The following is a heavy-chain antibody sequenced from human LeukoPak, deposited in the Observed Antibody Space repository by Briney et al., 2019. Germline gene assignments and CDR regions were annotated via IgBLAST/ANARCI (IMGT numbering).Heavy chain of an antibody. V-gene: IGHV3-74*01. J-gene: IGHJ4*02. CDR3: AIGGTYGSGS. CDR2: INNDGSIT. Sequence: GGSLRLSCAASGFPFANTWMHWVRQAPGKGLVWVSLINNDGSITNYADSVKGRFTTSRDNAKNTVYLQMNSQRAEDTAVYYCAIGGTYGSGSWGQGTLVTVSS. CDR1: GFPFANTW. D-gene: IGHD3-10*01.